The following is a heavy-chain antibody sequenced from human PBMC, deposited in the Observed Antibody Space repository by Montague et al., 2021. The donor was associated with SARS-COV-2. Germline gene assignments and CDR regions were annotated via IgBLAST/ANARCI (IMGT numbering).Heavy chain of an antibody. D-gene: IGHD3-10*01. CDR1: GASIMGYH. CDR2: VRDTGTT. Sequence: SETLSLTCGVSGASIMGYHWSWVRKPPGRGLEWIGDVRDTGTTNYNPSLHNRITISIDTSEGQFSLRLTSVTAADTAVYYCARFFRVGTSSAFDRRGQGIPVTVSS. CDR3: ARFFRVGTSSAFDR. V-gene: IGHV4-59*08. J-gene: IGHJ4*02.